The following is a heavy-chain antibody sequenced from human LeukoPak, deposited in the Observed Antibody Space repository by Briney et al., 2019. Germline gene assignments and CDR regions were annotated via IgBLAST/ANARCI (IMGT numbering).Heavy chain of an antibody. J-gene: IGHJ4*02. V-gene: IGHV3-21*03. CDR2: IFFSSTYI. D-gene: IGHD2/OR15-2a*01. CDR1: GFAFNTYS. Sequence: PGGSLRLSCAASGFAFNTYSMNWVRQAPGKGLEWVSFIFFSSTYIYYTDSVKGRFTISRDNARNSLYLQMDNLRAEDTGVYYCARDFYDGFALDYWGQGTLVTVSS. CDR3: ARDFYDGFALDY.